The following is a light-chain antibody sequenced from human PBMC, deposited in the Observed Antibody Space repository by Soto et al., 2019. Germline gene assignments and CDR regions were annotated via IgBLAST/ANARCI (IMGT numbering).Light chain of an antibody. CDR1: SSDVGTYNH. CDR3: SSYTTSSTLV. CDR2: DDS. J-gene: IGLJ1*01. V-gene: IGLV2-14*03. Sequence: QSVLTQPASVSGSPGQSITVSCTGTSSDVGTYNHVSWYQHHPGKGPKLIIYDDSNRPSGVSHRFSGSKSGNTASLTISGLQAEDEADYYCSSYTTSSTLVFGTGTKVTVL.